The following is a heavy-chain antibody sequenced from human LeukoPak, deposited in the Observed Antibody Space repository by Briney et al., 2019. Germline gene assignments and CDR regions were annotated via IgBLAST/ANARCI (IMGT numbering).Heavy chain of an antibody. J-gene: IGHJ4*02. Sequence: GGSLRLSCAASGFTFHNYVMTWVRQAPGKGLEWVSTIGTIGNTYYADSVKGRFTISKDNPKNTLYLQMHSLRAEDTAVYYCARGYSSSSWSLFDYWGQGTLVTVSS. CDR3: ARGYSSSSWSLFDY. CDR2: IGTIGNT. D-gene: IGHD6-6*01. V-gene: IGHV3-23*01. CDR1: GFTFHNYV.